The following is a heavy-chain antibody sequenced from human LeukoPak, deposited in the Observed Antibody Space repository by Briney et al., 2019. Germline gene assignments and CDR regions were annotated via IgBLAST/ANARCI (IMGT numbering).Heavy chain of an antibody. V-gene: IGHV4-30-2*01. CDR2: IYHSGST. CDR1: GGSISSGGYS. Sequence: SETLSLTCAVSGGSISSGGYSWSWIRQPPGKGLEWIGYIYHSGSTYYNPSLKSRVTISVDRSKNQFSLKLSSVTAADTAVYYCARGPPIVGASGYFDYWGQGTLVTVSS. D-gene: IGHD1-26*01. J-gene: IGHJ4*02. CDR3: ARGPPIVGASGYFDY.